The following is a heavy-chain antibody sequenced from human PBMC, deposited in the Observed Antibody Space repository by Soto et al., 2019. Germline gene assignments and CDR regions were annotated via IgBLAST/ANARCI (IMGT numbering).Heavy chain of an antibody. J-gene: IGHJ6*02. D-gene: IGHD3-16*02. Sequence: ASVKVDCKASGYTFTSSYMHWVRQAPGQGLKWMGIINPSGGSTSYAQKCQGRVTMTRDTSTSTVYMELRSLRSEDTAGYYCAAEGVKCNYYYCYGMYFCGQGSTVIGSS. CDR3: AAEGVKCNYYYCYGMYF. V-gene: IGHV1-46*01. CDR2: INPSGGST. CDR1: GYTFTSSY.